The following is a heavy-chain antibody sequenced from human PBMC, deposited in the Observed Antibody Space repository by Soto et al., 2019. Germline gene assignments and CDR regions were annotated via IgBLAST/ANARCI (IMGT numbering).Heavy chain of an antibody. J-gene: IGHJ6*04. Sequence: SVKVSCKASGGTFSSYTISWVRQAPGQGLEWMGRIIPILGIANYAQKFQGRVTITADKSTSTAYMELSSLRSEDTAVYYCGGAPVAASYNSYYGMDVWGKGTTVPVP. V-gene: IGHV1-69*02. CDR3: GGAPVAASYNSYYGMDV. D-gene: IGHD2-15*01. CDR1: GGTFSSYT. CDR2: IIPILGIA.